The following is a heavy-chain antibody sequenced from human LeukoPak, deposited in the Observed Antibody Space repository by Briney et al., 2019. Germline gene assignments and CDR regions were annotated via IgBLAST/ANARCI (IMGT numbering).Heavy chain of an antibody. J-gene: IGHJ6*02. CDR3: TTAPYYTTDYGDYYYYYGMDV. Sequence: PGGSLRLSCAASGFTFSNAWMSWVRQAPGKGLEWVGRIKSKTDGGTTDYAAPVKGRFIISRDDSKNTLYLQMNSLKTEDTAVYYCTTAPYYTTDYGDYYYYYGMDVWGQGTTVTVSS. D-gene: IGHD4-17*01. V-gene: IGHV3-15*01. CDR2: IKSKTDGGTT. CDR1: GFTFSNAW.